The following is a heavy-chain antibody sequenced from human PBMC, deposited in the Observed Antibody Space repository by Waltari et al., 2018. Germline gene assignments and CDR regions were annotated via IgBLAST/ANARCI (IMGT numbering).Heavy chain of an antibody. D-gene: IGHD6-6*01. CDR2: ITGSGRTI. CDR1: GFSFSTYE. Sequence: EVQVVESGGGLVQPGGSLRLSCVASGFSFSTYEMNWVRPAPGKGLEWVAYITGSGRTIYYADSVKGRFTISRDSAKNSLYLQMNSLTVEDTAVYYCAREYTSSSGDAFDIWGQGTMVIVSS. V-gene: IGHV3-48*03. CDR3: AREYTSSSGDAFDI. J-gene: IGHJ3*02.